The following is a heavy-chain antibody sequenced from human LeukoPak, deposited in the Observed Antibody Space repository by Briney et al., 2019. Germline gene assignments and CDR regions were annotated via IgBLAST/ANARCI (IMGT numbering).Heavy chain of an antibody. CDR2: INHNGNVN. CDR1: GFTFSSYW. J-gene: IGHJ6*02. V-gene: IGHV3-7*03. Sequence: SGGSLRLSCAASGFTFSSYWMNWARQAPGKGLEWVASINHNGNVNYYVDSVKGRFTISRDNAKNSLYLQMSNLRAEDTAVYFRARRGGLDVWGQGATVTVSS. CDR3: ARRGGLDV.